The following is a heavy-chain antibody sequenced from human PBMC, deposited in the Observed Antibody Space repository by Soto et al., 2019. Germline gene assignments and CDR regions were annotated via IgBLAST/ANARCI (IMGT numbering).Heavy chain of an antibody. D-gene: IGHD6-13*01. J-gene: IGHJ4*02. CDR2: IYHSGST. V-gene: IGHV4-30-2*01. Sequence: SETLSLTCAVSGGSFSSGGYSWSWIRQPPGKGLEWIGYIYHSGSTYYNPSLKSRVTISVDRSKNQFSLKLSSVTAADTAVYYCVRDSGAKLSSSWGQGTLVTVSS. CDR3: VRDSGAKLSSS. CDR1: GGSFSSGGYS.